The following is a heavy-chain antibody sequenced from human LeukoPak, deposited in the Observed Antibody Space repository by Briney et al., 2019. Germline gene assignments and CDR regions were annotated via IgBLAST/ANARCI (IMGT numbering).Heavy chain of an antibody. J-gene: IGHJ4*02. CDR1: GGSISSYY. Sequence: PSETLSLTCTVSGGSISSYYWSWIRQPAGKGLEWIGRIYTSGSTNYNPSLKSRVTISVDTSKNQFSLKLSSVTAADTAVYYCARVGDFWSGYYGYFDYWGQGTLVTVSS. D-gene: IGHD3-3*01. CDR2: IYTSGST. V-gene: IGHV4-4*07. CDR3: ARVGDFWSGYYGYFDY.